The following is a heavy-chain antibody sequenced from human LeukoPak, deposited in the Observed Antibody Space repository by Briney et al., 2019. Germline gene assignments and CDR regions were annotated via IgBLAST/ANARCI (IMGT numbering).Heavy chain of an antibody. Sequence: SETLSLTCTVSGGSISSYYWSWIRQPPGKGLEWIGYIYYSGSTHYNPSLKSRVTISVDTSKNQFSLKLSSVTAADTAVYYCARISGSYYDYYYGMDVWGQGTTVTVSS. CDR3: ARISGSYYDYYYGMDV. CDR2: IYYSGST. CDR1: GGSISSYY. V-gene: IGHV4-59*01. D-gene: IGHD3-10*01. J-gene: IGHJ6*02.